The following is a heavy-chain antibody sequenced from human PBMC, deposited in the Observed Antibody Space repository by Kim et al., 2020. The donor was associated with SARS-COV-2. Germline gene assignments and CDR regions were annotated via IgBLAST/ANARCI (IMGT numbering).Heavy chain of an antibody. CDR2: ISSSGSTI. D-gene: IGHD3-22*01. J-gene: IGHJ6*02. CDR3: ARDPYYYVSSGYYEAYYYDYGMDV. CDR1: GFTFSDYY. Sequence: GGSLRLSCAASGFTFSDYYMSWIRQAPGKGLEWVSYISSSGSTIYYADSVKGRFTISRDNAKNSLYLQMNSLRAEDTAVYYCARDPYYYVSSGYYEAYYYDYGMDVWGQGTTVTVSS. V-gene: IGHV3-11*01.